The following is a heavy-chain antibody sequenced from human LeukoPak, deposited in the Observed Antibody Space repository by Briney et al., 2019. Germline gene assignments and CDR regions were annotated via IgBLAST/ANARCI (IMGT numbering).Heavy chain of an antibody. D-gene: IGHD3-22*01. CDR3: ARGNNAYDSSGYPNIPFDY. Sequence: GGSLRLSCAASGFTFDGYGMSWVRQAPGKGLEWVSGINWNGGSTGYADSVKGRFTISRDNAKNSLYLQMNSLRAEDTALYYCARGNNAYDSSGYPNIPFDYWGQGTLVTVSS. CDR2: INWNGGST. J-gene: IGHJ4*02. V-gene: IGHV3-20*04. CDR1: GFTFDGYG.